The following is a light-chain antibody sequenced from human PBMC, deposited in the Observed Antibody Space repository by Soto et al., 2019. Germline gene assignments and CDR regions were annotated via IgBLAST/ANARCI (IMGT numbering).Light chain of an antibody. CDR2: EVS. J-gene: IGLJ2*01. V-gene: IGLV2-8*01. CDR1: SSDVGGYNY. CDR3: SSYAGSNLV. Sequence: QSALTQPPSAFGSPGQSVTISCTGTSSDVGGYNYVSWYQQHPGKAPKVMIYEVSKRPSGVPDRFSGSKSGNTASLTVSGLQAEDEADYYCSSYAGSNLVFGGGTKVTVL.